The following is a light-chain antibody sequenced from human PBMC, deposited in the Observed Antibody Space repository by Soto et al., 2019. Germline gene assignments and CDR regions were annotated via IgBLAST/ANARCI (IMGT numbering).Light chain of an antibody. V-gene: IGKV3-11*01. CDR2: DAS. CDR3: QQRSNWPVT. Sequence: EIVLTQSPATLSLSPGERATLSCRASQSVSSSYLAWYQQKPGQAPRLLIYDASDRATGIPARFRGSGSGTDFTLTISSLEPEDFAVYYCQQRSNWPVTFGQGTRLEIK. J-gene: IGKJ5*01. CDR1: QSVSSSY.